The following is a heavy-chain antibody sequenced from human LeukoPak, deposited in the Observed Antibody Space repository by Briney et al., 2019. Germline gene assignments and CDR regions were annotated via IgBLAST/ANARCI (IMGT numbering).Heavy chain of an antibody. V-gene: IGHV4-59*08. CDR2: IFYDGST. Sequence: SETLSLTCTVSDGSISAYYWTWIRQSPGKGLEWIGYIFYDGSTVYNPSLESRVTFSIGSPNNHFFLRMTSVTAADTAVYYCARGAALVTHKYFHYWGQGTLLIVSS. CDR1: DGSISAYY. D-gene: IGHD5-18*01. J-gene: IGHJ4*02. CDR3: ARGAALVTHKYFHY.